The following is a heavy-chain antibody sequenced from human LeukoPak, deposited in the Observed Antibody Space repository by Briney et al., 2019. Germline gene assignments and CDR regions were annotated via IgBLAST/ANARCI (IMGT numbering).Heavy chain of an antibody. CDR3: ARDRRITFGGVIPSLVGY. Sequence: ASVKVSCKASGYTFTSYYMHWVRQAPGQGLEWMGIINPSGGSTCYAQKFQGRVTMTRDTSTSTVYMELSSLRSEDTAVYYCARDRRITFGGVIPSLVGYWGQGTLVTVSS. CDR2: INPSGGST. D-gene: IGHD3-16*02. CDR1: GYTFTSYY. V-gene: IGHV1-46*01. J-gene: IGHJ4*02.